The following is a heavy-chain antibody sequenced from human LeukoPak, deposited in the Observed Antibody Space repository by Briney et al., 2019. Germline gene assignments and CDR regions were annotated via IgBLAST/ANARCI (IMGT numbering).Heavy chain of an antibody. V-gene: IGHV4-61*01. Sequence: PSETLSLTCTVSGGSVSSDNYYWSWIRQPPGKGLEWIGYIHYSGSTNYSPSLKSRVTISVDTSKNQFSLKLTSVTAADTAVYYCARGSRYTLVNLDYWGQGTLVTVSS. CDR1: GGSVSSDNYY. CDR2: IHYSGST. CDR3: ARGSRYTLVNLDY. D-gene: IGHD3-9*01. J-gene: IGHJ4*02.